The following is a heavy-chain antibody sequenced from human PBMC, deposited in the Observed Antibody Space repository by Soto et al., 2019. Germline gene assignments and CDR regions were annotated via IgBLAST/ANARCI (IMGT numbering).Heavy chain of an antibody. CDR3: ARDRRDGYNYPY. D-gene: IGHD5-12*01. J-gene: IGHJ4*02. V-gene: IGHV3-74*01. Sequence: GGSLRLSCAASGFIFNNYWMHWVRQVPGKGLMWVSRIQSDGSSIDYADSVKGRFTISRDNAKNTVYLQMNSLRAEDTAVYYCARDRRDGYNYPYWGQGTLVTVSS. CDR2: IQSDGSSI. CDR1: GFIFNNYW.